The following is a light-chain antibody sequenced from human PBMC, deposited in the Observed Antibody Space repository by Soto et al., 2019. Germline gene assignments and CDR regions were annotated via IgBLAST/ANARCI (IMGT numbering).Light chain of an antibody. CDR3: QQYDKYST. Sequence: DVQMTQSPSILSASVGDRVTIPCRASQSISSWLAWYQQKPGKAPNLLIHKASHLESGVPSRFSGSGSGTEFTLTVTSLQPEDFATYFCQQYDKYSTFGHGTKVDI. CDR1: QSISSW. J-gene: IGKJ1*01. V-gene: IGKV1-5*03. CDR2: KAS.